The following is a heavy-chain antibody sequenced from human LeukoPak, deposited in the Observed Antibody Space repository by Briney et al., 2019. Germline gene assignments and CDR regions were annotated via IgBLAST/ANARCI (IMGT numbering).Heavy chain of an antibody. Sequence: ASVKVSCTASGGTFTSYAISWVRQAPGQGLEWMGGITPIFGTANYAQKFQGRVTITADKSTSTAYMELSSLRSEDTAVYYCARGRPTTSIAAAGVNWFDPWGQGTLVTVSS. D-gene: IGHD6-13*01. J-gene: IGHJ5*02. V-gene: IGHV1-69*06. CDR3: ARGRPTTSIAAAGVNWFDP. CDR1: GGTFTSYA. CDR2: ITPIFGTA.